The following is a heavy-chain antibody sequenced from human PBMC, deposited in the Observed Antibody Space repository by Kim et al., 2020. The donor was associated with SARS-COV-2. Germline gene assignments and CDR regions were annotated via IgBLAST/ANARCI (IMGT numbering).Heavy chain of an antibody. Sequence: GESLKISCKGSGYSFTSYWIGWVRQMPGKGLEWMGIIYPGDSDTRYSPSFQGQVTISADKSISTAYLQWSSLKASDTAMYYCARLRKSISMVRGVIYYYYYGMDVWGQGTTVTVSS. D-gene: IGHD3-10*01. J-gene: IGHJ6*02. CDR3: ARLRKSISMVRGVIYYYYYGMDV. CDR2: IYPGDSDT. V-gene: IGHV5-51*01. CDR1: GYSFTSYW.